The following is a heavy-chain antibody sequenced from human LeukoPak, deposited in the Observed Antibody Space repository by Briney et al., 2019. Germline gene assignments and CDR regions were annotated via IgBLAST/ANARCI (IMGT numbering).Heavy chain of an antibody. CDR2: INPNSGGT. CDR1: GYTFTGYY. CDR3: ARDPLVGATGVDY. D-gene: IGHD1-26*01. Sequence: GASVKVSCKASGYTFTGYYMHWVRQAPGQGLEWMGWINPNSGGTNYAQKFQGRVTMTRDTSISTAYMELSRLRSDDTAVYYCARDPLVGATGVDYWGQGTLVTVSS. V-gene: IGHV1-2*02. J-gene: IGHJ4*02.